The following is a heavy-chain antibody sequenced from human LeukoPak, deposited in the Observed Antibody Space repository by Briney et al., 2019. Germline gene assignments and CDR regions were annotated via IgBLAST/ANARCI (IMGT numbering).Heavy chain of an antibody. V-gene: IGHV1-69*13. CDR3: ARDHGGDGLFDDY. CDR2: IIPIFGTA. Sequence: SVKVSCKASGGTFISYAISWVRQTPGQGLEWMGGIIPIFGTANYAQKFQGRVTITADESTSPAYMELSSLRSEDTAVYYCARDHGGDGLFDDYWGQGTLVTVSS. CDR1: GGTFISYA. D-gene: IGHD2-21*02. J-gene: IGHJ4*02.